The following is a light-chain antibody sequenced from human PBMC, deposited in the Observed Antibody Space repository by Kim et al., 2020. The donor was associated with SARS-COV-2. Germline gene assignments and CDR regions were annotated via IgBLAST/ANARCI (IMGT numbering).Light chain of an antibody. J-gene: IGLJ3*02. CDR1: HSNIGRNC. Sequence: GQGVPLSLSGSHSNIGRNCANWYQQAPRPAPKLLIRTDNQRPSGVPDRFSGSKSGTSASLAISGLQSEDEAEYFCGTWDDSLNGWVFGGGTQLTVL. V-gene: IGLV1-44*01. CDR2: TDN. CDR3: GTWDDSLNGWV.